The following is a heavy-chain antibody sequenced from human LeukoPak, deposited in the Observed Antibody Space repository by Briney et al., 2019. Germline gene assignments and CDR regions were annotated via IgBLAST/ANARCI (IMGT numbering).Heavy chain of an antibody. CDR3: AREDILTGYDAFDI. J-gene: IGHJ3*02. CDR2: ISSSGSTI. CDR1: EFSFSSYS. D-gene: IGHD3-9*01. Sequence: GGSLRLSCAASEFSFSSYSMNWVRQAPGKGLEWVSYISSSGSTIYYADSVKGRFTISRDNANNSLYLHMTSLRAEDTAVYYCAREDILTGYDAFDIWGQGTMVTVSS. V-gene: IGHV3-48*04.